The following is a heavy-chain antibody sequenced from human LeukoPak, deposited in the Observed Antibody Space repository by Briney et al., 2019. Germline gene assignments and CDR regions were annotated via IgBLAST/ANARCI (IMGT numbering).Heavy chain of an antibody. CDR2: ISGIGGST. V-gene: IGHV3-23*01. CDR3: AKRYGSGSYYTLYYYYYYMDV. Sequence: GGSLRLSCAPSGLTFSSYAMSWVRQAPGRGLDWVSAISGIGGSTYYADSVKGRFTISRDNSKNTLYLQMNSLRAEDTAVYYCAKRYGSGSYYTLYYYYYYMDVWGKGTTVTVSS. CDR1: GLTFSSYA. D-gene: IGHD3-10*01. J-gene: IGHJ6*03.